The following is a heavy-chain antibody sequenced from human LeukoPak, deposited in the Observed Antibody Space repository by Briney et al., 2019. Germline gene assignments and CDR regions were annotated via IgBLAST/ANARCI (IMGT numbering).Heavy chain of an antibody. CDR1: GYTFNSYG. J-gene: IGHJ5*02. D-gene: IGHD2-15*01. CDR3: ARGGSVVVAATGLDWFDP. CDR2: INAYNGDT. V-gene: IGHV1-18*01. Sequence: ASVKVSCKASGYTFNSYGISWVRQAPGQGLEWMGWINAYNGDTNYALKLEGRVTMTTDTSTSTAYMELRSLRSDDTAVYYCARGGSVVVAATGLDWFDPWGQGTLVTVSS.